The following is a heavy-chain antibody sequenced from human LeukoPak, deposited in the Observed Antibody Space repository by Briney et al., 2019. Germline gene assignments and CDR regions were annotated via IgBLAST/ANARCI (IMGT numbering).Heavy chain of an antibody. D-gene: IGHD3-22*01. J-gene: IGHJ2*01. V-gene: IGHV3-66*01. Sequence: PGGSLRLSCAASGFTVSSHYMSWVRPAPGEGLEWVSAIYSGGSTYYADSVKGRFTISRDNSKNTLYLQMNSLRAEDTAVYYCASSPTSYYYDSSGFYFDLWGRGTLVTVSS. CDR1: GFTVSSHY. CDR2: IYSGGST. CDR3: ASSPTSYYYDSSGFYFDL.